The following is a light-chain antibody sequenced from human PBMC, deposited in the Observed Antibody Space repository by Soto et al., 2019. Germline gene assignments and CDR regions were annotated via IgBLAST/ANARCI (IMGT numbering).Light chain of an antibody. CDR2: RNS. Sequence: QSVLTQPPSESGTPGQRVTISCSGNSSNIGGNYVYWYQQFPGTAPKLPISRNSHRPSGTPDRFSGSKSGTSASLAISGLRSEDEAVYHCATWDDNLSRWVFGGGTKLTVL. J-gene: IGLJ3*02. CDR1: SSNIGGNY. V-gene: IGLV1-47*01. CDR3: ATWDDNLSRWV.